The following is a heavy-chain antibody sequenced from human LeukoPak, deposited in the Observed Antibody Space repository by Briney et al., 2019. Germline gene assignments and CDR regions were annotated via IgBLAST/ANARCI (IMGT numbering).Heavy chain of an antibody. V-gene: IGHV3-23*01. CDR3: AKDSAKKYDDY. D-gene: IGHD2/OR15-2a*01. Sequence: GGSLRLSCAASGFTFSSSAMSWVRLAPGKGLEWVSGISGSDGSTYYADSGKGRFTISRDNSKNTLFLQMNSLRAEDTAVYYCAKDSAKKYDDYWGQGTLVTVSS. CDR2: ISGSDGST. CDR1: GFTFSSSA. J-gene: IGHJ4*02.